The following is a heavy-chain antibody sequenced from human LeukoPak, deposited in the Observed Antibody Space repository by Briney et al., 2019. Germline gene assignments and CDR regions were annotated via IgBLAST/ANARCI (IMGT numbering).Heavy chain of an antibody. CDR1: GGTFSSYA. D-gene: IGHD1-20*01. V-gene: IGHV1-69*04. J-gene: IGHJ3*02. CDR3: ARGSSVTGTVKSAFDI. Sequence: ASVKVSCKASGGTFSSYAISWVRQAPGQGLEWMGRIIPILGIANYAQKFQGRVTITADKSTSTAYMELSSLRSEDTAVYYCARGSSVTGTVKSAFDIWGQGTMVTVSS. CDR2: IIPILGIA.